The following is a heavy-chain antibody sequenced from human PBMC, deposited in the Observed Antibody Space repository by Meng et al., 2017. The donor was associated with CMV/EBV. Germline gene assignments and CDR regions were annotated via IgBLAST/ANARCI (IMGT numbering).Heavy chain of an antibody. CDR1: GGSFSGYY. CDR3: ARARLGSGYPYYYYYGMDV. Sequence: SETLSLTCAVYGGSFSGYYWSWIRQPPGKGLEWIGEINHSGSTNYNPSLKSRVTISVDTSKNQFSLKLSSVTAADTAVYYCARARLGSGYPYYYYYGMDVWGQGTTVTVS. CDR2: INHSGST. V-gene: IGHV4-34*01. D-gene: IGHD3-3*01. J-gene: IGHJ6*02.